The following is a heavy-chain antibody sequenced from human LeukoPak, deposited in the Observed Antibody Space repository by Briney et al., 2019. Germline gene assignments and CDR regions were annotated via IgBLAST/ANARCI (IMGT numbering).Heavy chain of an antibody. D-gene: IGHD3-22*01. CDR2: ISSSSSYI. CDR1: GFTFSSYS. CDR3: ARGRSSMIVVDAFDI. J-gene: IGHJ3*02. V-gene: IGHV3-21*01. Sequence: GGSLRLSCAASGFTFSSYSMNWVRQAPGKGLEWVSSISSSSSYIYYADSVKGRFTISRDNAKNPLYLQMNSLRAEDTAVYYCARGRSSMIVVDAFDIWGQGTMVTVSS.